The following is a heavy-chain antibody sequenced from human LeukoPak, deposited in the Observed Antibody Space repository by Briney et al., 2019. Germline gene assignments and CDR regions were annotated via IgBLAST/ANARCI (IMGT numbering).Heavy chain of an antibody. CDR1: GFTFSSYW. J-gene: IGHJ4*02. Sequence: GGSLRLSCSASGFTFSSYWMRWVRQAPGKGLEWVANIKEDGTEKFYVDSVKGRFTISRDNAKNSLYLQMNSLRGEDTAVYYCARDHKWGSADWGQGTLVTVSS. V-gene: IGHV3-7*04. D-gene: IGHD1-26*01. CDR2: IKEDGTEK. CDR3: ARDHKWGSAD.